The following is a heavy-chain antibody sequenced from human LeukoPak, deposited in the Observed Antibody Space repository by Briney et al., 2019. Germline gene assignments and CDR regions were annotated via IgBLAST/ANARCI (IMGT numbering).Heavy chain of an antibody. CDR1: GFTFSSYW. CDR3: ARGGGLDV. Sequence: GGSLRLSCAASGFTFSSYWMNWARQAPGKGLEWVASIDHNGNVNYYVDSVKGRFTISRDNAKNSPYLQMSNLRAEDTAVYFCARGGGLDVWGQGATVTVSS. V-gene: IGHV3-7*03. J-gene: IGHJ6*02. D-gene: IGHD3-16*01. CDR2: IDHNGNVN.